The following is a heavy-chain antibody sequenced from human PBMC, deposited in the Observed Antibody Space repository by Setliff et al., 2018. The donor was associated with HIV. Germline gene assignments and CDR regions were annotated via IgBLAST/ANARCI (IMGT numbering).Heavy chain of an antibody. D-gene: IGHD6-6*01. J-gene: IGHJ6*03. CDR3: ARDRGSSYYYYYYMDV. V-gene: IGHV4-39*07. CDR2: IHLSDT. Sequence: SETLSLTCSVSGGSMRSNIYYWGWIRLSPTKGLEWIGSIHLSDTYYNPSLKSRVTISVDTSKDQFSLKLTSLTAADTAVYYCARDRGSSYYYYYYMDVWGKGTTVTVSS. CDR1: GGSMRSNIYY.